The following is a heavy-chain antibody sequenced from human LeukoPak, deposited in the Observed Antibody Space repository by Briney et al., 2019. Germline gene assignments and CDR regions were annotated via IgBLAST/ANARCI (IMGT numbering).Heavy chain of an antibody. V-gene: IGHV3-23*01. D-gene: IGHD3-10*01. Sequence: PGGSLTPPCAPSGFTFTIQAMSSARQPPGKGLEWVPAISGIGGSTYYADSVKGRFTISRDNSKTTLYLQRNSLRAEDTAVYYCATTPLWFGELPDDSWGQGTLVTVSS. J-gene: IGHJ4*02. CDR3: ATTPLWFGELPDDS. CDR1: GFTFTIQA. CDR2: ISGIGGST.